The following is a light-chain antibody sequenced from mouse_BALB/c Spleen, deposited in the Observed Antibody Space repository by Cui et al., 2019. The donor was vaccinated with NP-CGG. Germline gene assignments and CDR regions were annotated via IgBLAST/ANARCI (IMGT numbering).Light chain of an antibody. J-gene: IGLJ1*01. CDR3: ALWYSNHWV. CDR1: TGAVTTSNY. V-gene: IGLV1*01. Sequence: QSVVTLKSSLTTSHGETVTLTCRSSTGAVTTSNYANWVQEKTDHLFTGLIGGTKNRTPGVPARFSGSLIGDKAALTITGAQTEDEAIYFCALWYSNHWVFGGGTKLTVL. CDR2: GTK.